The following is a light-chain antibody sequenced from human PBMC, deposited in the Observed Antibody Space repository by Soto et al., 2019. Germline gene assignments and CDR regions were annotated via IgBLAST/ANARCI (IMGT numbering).Light chain of an antibody. CDR1: QGISSY. V-gene: IGKV1-8*01. J-gene: IGKJ4*01. CDR3: QQYYSYPPVT. Sequence: AIRMTQSPSSFSASTGDRVTITCRASQGISSYLAWYQQKPGKAPKLLIYAASTLQSGVPSRFSGSGSGTDFTLTISCLQSEDFATYYCQQYYSYPPVTFGCGTKVEIK. CDR2: AAS.